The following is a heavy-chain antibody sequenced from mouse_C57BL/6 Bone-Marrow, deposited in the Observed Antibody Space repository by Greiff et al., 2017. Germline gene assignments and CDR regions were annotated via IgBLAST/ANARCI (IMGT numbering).Heavy chain of an antibody. Sequence: EVQLVESGGGLVQPKGSLKLSCAASGFTFNTYAMHWVRQAPGKGLEWVARIRSKSSNYATYYADSVKDRFTISRDDSQSMLYLQMNNLKTEDTAMYYCVRDYGSSYKWYFDVWGTGTTGTVSS. J-gene: IGHJ1*03. D-gene: IGHD1-1*01. V-gene: IGHV10-3*01. CDR2: IRSKSSNYAT. CDR3: VRDYGSSYKWYFDV. CDR1: GFTFNTYA.